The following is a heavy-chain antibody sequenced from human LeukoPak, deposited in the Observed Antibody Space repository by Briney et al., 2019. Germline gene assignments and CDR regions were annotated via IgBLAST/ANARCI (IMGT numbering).Heavy chain of an antibody. CDR1: GGSISSSSYY. D-gene: IGHD2-15*01. Sequence: PSETLSLTCTVSGGSISSSSYYWDWIRQPPGKGLEWIGSIYYSGSTYYNPSLKSRVTISVDTSKNQFPLKLSSVTAADTAVYYRARRSRVSSDYWGQGTLVTVSS. CDR2: IYYSGST. CDR3: ARRSRVSSDY. J-gene: IGHJ4*02. V-gene: IGHV4-39*01.